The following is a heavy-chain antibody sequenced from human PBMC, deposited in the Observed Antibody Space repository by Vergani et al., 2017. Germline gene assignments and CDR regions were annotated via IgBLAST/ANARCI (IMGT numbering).Heavy chain of an antibody. CDR2: IDPSDSYT. D-gene: IGHD6-19*01. CDR3: ARQVAVAXKWWGPYYYYGMDG. Sequence: VQLVQSGAEVNKPGESLRIPCKGSGYSFTSYWISWVRQMPGKCLEWMGRIDPSDSYTNYSPSFQGHVTISADKSISTAYLQWSSLKASDTAMYYCARQVAVAXKWWGPYYYYGMDGWGQGTTVTVSS. J-gene: IGHJ6*02. V-gene: IGHV5-10-1*01. CDR1: GYSFTSYW.